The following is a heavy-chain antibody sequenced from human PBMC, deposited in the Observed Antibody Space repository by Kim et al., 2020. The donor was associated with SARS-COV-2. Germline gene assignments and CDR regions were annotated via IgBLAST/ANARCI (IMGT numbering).Heavy chain of an antibody. D-gene: IGHD6-19*01. CDR3: ARDTYSSGWYD. CDR2: I. J-gene: IGHJ4*02. Sequence: IYYADAVKVRFTISRDNDKNSLYLQMNTLRGEDTAVYYCARDTYSSGWYDWGQGTLVTVSS. V-gene: IGHV3-48*01.